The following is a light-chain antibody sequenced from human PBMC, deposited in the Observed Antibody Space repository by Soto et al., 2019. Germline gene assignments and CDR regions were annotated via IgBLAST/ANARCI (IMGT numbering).Light chain of an antibody. CDR3: QQYNGYRTWT. CDR1: QDISRW. CDR2: DAS. V-gene: IGKV1-5*01. Sequence: DLQMTQSPATLSASVGDRVSITCRASQDISRWLAWYQQKPGKAPKVLIWDASSLQRGVPSRFTGSGSGTEFTLTINGLQPDDFATYYCQQYNGYRTWTFGQGTKVEIK. J-gene: IGKJ1*01.